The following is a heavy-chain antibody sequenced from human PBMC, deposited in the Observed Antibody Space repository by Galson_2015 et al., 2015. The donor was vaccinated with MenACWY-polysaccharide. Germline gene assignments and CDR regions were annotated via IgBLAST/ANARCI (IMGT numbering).Heavy chain of an antibody. CDR1: GYSFDGYA. Sequence: SLRLSCAASGYSFDGYAMHWVRQPPGKGLEWVSGISWSSGTIGYADSVKGRFTISRDNAKNSLYLQMNSLRAEDTAFYYCTKDVYRYCSSSGCFSGFDFWGQGTLVTVSS. CDR3: TKDVYRYCSSSGCFSGFDF. V-gene: IGHV3-9*01. CDR2: ISWSSGTI. J-gene: IGHJ4*02. D-gene: IGHD2-2*01.